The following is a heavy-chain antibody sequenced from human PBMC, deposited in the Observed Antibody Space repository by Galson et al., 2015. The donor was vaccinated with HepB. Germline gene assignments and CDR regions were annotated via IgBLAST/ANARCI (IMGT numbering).Heavy chain of an antibody. CDR1: GLTFNNAW. CDR3: AAGGAAAGRDY. D-gene: IGHD6-13*01. Sequence: SLRLSCAASGLTFNNAWMSWVRQAPGKGLGWVGRIKSNTDGGTTDYAAPVKGRFTISRDDSKNTLYLEMNSLKTEDTAVYYCAAGGAAAGRDYWGQGTLVTVSS. V-gene: IGHV3-15*01. CDR2: IKSNTDGGTT. J-gene: IGHJ4*02.